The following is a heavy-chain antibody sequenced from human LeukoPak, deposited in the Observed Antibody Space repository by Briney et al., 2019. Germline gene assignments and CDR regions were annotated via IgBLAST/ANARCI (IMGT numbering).Heavy chain of an antibody. Sequence: GGSLRLSCAASGFTFSSYGMHWVRQAPGKGLEWVALIRYDGSNKYYADSVKGRFTISRDNSKNTLYLQMNSLRAEDTAVYYCAKGHESWSSFDYWGQGTLVTVSS. J-gene: IGHJ4*02. CDR2: IRYDGSNK. V-gene: IGHV3-30*02. CDR3: AKGHESWSSFDY. D-gene: IGHD6-13*01. CDR1: GFTFSSYG.